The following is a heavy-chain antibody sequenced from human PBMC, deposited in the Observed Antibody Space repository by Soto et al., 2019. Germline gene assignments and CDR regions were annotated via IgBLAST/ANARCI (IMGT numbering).Heavy chain of an antibody. CDR3: ARDYLSSKLSLSYFDF. Sequence: QVQLVQSGAEVTRPGASVKVSCKASGYSFISHSIHWVRQAPGQGLEWMGFINPSGGSATLAQKFQGRVTMTRDTSTSTVYMELTILRSEDAAVYYCARDYLSSKLSLSYFDFWGQGTLVTVSS. CDR1: GYSFISHS. CDR2: INPSGGSA. D-gene: IGHD2-2*01. J-gene: IGHJ4*02. V-gene: IGHV1-46*01.